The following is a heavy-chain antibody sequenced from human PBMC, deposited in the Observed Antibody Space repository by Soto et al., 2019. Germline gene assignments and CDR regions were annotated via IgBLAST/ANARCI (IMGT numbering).Heavy chain of an antibody. J-gene: IGHJ6*02. Sequence: GGSLRLSCAASGFTLSDHYMDWVRQAPGKGLDWVGRSRNRANSYTTEYAASVKGRFTISRDDSKNSLYLQMNSLQTEDTAVYYCTTEYNYAYYYYGMDVWGQGTTVTVSS. CDR3: TTEYNYAYYYYGMDV. D-gene: IGHD1-20*01. CDR2: SRNRANSYTT. V-gene: IGHV3-72*01. CDR1: GFTLSDHY.